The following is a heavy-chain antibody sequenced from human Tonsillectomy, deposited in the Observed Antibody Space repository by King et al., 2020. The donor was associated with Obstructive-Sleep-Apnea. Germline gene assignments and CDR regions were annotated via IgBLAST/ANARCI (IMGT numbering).Heavy chain of an antibody. J-gene: IGHJ3*02. CDR2: ISWNSGSI. CDR1: GFTFDDYA. D-gene: IGHD2-2*01. CDR3: AKDMRAMTDAFDI. Sequence: VQLVESGGGLVQPGRSLRLSCAASGFTFDDYAMHWVRQAPGKGLEWVSGISWNSGSIGYADSVKGRFTISRDNAKNSLYLQMNSLGAEDTALYYCAKDMRAMTDAFDIWGQGTMVTVSS. V-gene: IGHV3-9*01.